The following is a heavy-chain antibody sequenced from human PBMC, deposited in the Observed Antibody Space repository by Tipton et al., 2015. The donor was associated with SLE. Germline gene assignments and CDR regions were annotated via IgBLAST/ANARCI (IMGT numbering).Heavy chain of an antibody. CDR2: IRYDGSNK. J-gene: IGHJ4*02. CDR1: GFTFSSYG. V-gene: IGHV3-30*02. D-gene: IGHD6-6*01. Sequence: SLRLSCAASGFTFSSYGMHWVRQAPGKGLEWVAFIRYDGSNKYYADSVKGRFTISRDNSKNTLYLQMNSLRAEDTAVYYCAKVEYSSSGFDYWGQGTLVTVSS. CDR3: AKVEYSSSGFDY.